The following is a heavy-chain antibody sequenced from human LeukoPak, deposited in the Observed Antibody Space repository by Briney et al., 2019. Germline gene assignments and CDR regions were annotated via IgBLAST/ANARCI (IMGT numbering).Heavy chain of an antibody. J-gene: IGHJ3*01. CDR2: IYSGGSP. CDR1: GFTVSSNY. CDR3: ARGAVRLGELFLAYAFDL. D-gene: IGHD3-16*01. V-gene: IGHV3-66*01. Sequence: GGSLRLSCAASGFTVSSNYMGWVRQAPGKGLEWVSVIYSGGSPFYPDSLKGRFTISRDNSKNTLYLQVNSLRAEDTAMYYCARGAVRLGELFLAYAFDLWGQGTMVTVSS.